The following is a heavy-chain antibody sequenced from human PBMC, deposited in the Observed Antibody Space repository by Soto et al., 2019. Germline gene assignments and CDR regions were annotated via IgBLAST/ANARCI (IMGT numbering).Heavy chain of an antibody. D-gene: IGHD3-3*01. CDR1: GGSISSSSYY. V-gene: IGHV4-39*01. J-gene: IGHJ4*02. CDR3: ASHYDFWSGYWAQGDSDFDY. CDR2: IYYSGST. Sequence: SETLSLTCTVSGGSISSSSYYWGWIRQPPGKGLEWIGSIYYSGSTYYNPSLKSRVTISVDTSKNQFSLKLSSVTAADTAVYYCASHYDFWSGYWAQGDSDFDYWGQGTLVTVSS.